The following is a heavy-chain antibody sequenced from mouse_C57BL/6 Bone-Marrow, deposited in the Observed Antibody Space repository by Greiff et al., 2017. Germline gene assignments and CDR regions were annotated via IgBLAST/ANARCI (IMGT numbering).Heavy chain of an antibody. V-gene: IGHV5-16*01. D-gene: IGHD1-1*01. J-gene: IGHJ1*03. CDR2: INYDGSST. CDR1: GFTFSDYY. Sequence: EVKLVESEGGLVQPGSSMKLSCTASGFTFSDYYMAWVRQVPEKGLEWVANINYDGSSTYYLDSLKSRFIISRDNAKNILYLQMSSLKSEDTATYYCARDSDYYGSSYGDWYFDVWGTGTTVTVSS. CDR3: ARDSDYYGSSYGDWYFDV.